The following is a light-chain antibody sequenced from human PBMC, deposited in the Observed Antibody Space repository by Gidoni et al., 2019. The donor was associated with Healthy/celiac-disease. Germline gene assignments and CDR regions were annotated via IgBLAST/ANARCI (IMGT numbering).Light chain of an antibody. J-gene: IGKJ1*01. CDR3: QQSYSTPRT. CDR2: AAS. CDR1: QSISSY. V-gene: IGKV1-39*01. Sequence: IQMTQSPSSLSASVGDRVTITCRASQSISSYLNWYQQKPGKAPKLLIYAASSLQSGVPSRFSGSGSGTDVTLNISSLQPEDCATYYCQQSYSTPRTFGQGTKVEIK.